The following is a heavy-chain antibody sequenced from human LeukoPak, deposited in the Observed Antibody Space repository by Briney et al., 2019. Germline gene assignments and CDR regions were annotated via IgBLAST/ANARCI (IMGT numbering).Heavy chain of an antibody. CDR2: ISGSGGAT. CDR3: ANRLLSSGGFFAP. D-gene: IGHD2-15*01. V-gene: IGHV3-23*01. Sequence: PGGSLRLSCAASGFTFSSYVMSWVRQAPGKGLEWVSGISGSGGATYYADSVKGRFTISRDNSKNTLYLQMNSLRAEDTPLYYCANRLLSSGGFFAPGGQGPLV. J-gene: IGHJ5*02. CDR1: GFTFSSYV.